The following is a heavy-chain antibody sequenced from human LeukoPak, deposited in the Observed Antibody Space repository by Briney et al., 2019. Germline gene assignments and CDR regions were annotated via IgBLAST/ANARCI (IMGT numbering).Heavy chain of an antibody. CDR3: ARGYYGSSGYAFDI. D-gene: IGHD3-22*01. CDR2: MNPNSGIT. Sequence: GASVKVSCKASGYTFTIYYINWVRQATGQGLEWMGWMNPNSGITSYVQKFQGRDTMTRNTSTSTGYMGLSRPRAVGTPLCFSARGYYGSSGYAFDIGGQGTMVTVS. V-gene: IGHV1-8*01. CDR1: GYTFTIYY. J-gene: IGHJ3*02.